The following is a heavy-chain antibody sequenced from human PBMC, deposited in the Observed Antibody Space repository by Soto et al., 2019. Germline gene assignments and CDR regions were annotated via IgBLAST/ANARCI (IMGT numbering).Heavy chain of an antibody. CDR3: AGVLFCSGYYLLCRFAP. V-gene: IGHV4-34*01. J-gene: IGHJ5*02. CDR1: VGSFSGYY. Sequence: QVQLQQWGAGLLKPSETLSITCAVYVGSFSGYYWSWIRQPPGKAPAWMGEINHSGSTNYTPSLKSRVTISVDTSKSQFSVNLSSVAAADTAVYFCAGVLFCSGYYLLCRFAPSGQGPLVTVSS. CDR2: INHSGST. D-gene: IGHD3-3*01.